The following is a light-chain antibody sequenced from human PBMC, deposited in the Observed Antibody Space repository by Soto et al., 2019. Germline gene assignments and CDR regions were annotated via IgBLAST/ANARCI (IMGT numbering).Light chain of an antibody. CDR2: EVI. CDR3: GSFVGGTTLI. CDR1: GSDVGAYNY. J-gene: IGLJ2*01. Sequence: QPVLTQSPSASGIRGQSVTISCSGTGSDVGAYNYLSWYQHHPGKAPKLIIYEVIKRPSGVPDRFSGSKSGTTASLTVSGLQTEDEAVYYCGSFVGGTTLIFGGGTKLTVL. V-gene: IGLV2-8*01.